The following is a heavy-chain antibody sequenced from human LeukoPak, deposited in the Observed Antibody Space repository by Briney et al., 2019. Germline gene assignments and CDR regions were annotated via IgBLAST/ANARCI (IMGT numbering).Heavy chain of an antibody. Sequence: GGSLRLSCAASGFTFSSYGLSWVRQAPGKGLEWVSAISASGGSTYYADSVKGRFTISRDNSKNPLYLQMNSLRAEDTAVYYCAKNMVRGVIIRVTGPVYFDYWGQGTLVTVSS. V-gene: IGHV3-23*01. D-gene: IGHD3-10*01. CDR2: ISASGGST. CDR3: AKNMVRGVIIRVTGPVYFDY. CDR1: GFTFSSYG. J-gene: IGHJ4*02.